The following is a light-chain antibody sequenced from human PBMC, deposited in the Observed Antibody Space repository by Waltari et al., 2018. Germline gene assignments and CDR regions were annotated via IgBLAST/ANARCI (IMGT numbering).Light chain of an antibody. J-gene: IGKJ4*01. V-gene: IGKV4-1*01. CDR3: QQYYSTPLT. CDR1: VLYSSNNKNY. Sequence: VLYSSNNKNYLAWYQQKPGQPPKLLMYWASTRESGVPDRFSGSGSGTDFTLTISSLQAEDVAVYYCQQYYSTPLTFGGGTKVEIK. CDR2: WAS.